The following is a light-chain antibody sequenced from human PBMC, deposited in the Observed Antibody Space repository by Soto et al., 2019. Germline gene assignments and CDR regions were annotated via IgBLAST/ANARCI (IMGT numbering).Light chain of an antibody. V-gene: IGKV1-16*01. J-gene: IGKJ1*01. CDR1: QSISKY. CDR3: QHYNSYSEA. Sequence: DIQMTQSPSSLSASVGDRVTITCRASQSISKYLAWYQQKPGKAPDLLIYDVSTLQSGVPSRFSGSGSGTDFTLTISSLQPEDFATYYCQHYNSYSEAFGQGTKVELK. CDR2: DVS.